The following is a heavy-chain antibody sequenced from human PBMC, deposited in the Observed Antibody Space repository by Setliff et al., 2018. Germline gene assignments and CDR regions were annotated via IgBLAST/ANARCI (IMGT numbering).Heavy chain of an antibody. J-gene: IGHJ4*02. V-gene: IGHV3-21*01. D-gene: IGHD6-19*01. Sequence: GGSLRLSCAASGFTFSGHGIHWVRQAPGKGLEWVAFISSSSVYIKYADSVKGRFTISRDNAKNSLYLQMNSLRAEDTAVYYCARLQFYSSGWYRDDYWGQGTLVTVSS. CDR1: GFTFSGHG. CDR2: ISSSSVYI. CDR3: ARLQFYSSGWYRDDY.